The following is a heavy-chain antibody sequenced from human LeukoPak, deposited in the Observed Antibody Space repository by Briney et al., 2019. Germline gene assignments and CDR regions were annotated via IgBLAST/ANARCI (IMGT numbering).Heavy chain of an antibody. CDR1: GFTFSSHA. D-gene: IGHD6-19*01. Sequence: GGSLRLSCAASGFTFSSHAMHWVRQAPGKGLEWVAVISYDGSNKYYADSVKGRFTISRDNSKNTLYLQMNSLRAEDTAVYYCARGDALAGTFDYWGQGTLVTVSS. V-gene: IGHV3-30*04. CDR2: ISYDGSNK. CDR3: ARGDALAGTFDY. J-gene: IGHJ4*02.